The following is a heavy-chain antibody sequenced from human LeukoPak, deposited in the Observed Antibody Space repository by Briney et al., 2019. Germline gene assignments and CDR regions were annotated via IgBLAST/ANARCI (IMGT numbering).Heavy chain of an antibody. CDR3: AKAGGGNSRYYFDY. CDR2: ISGSGGST. D-gene: IGHD4-23*01. V-gene: IGHV3-23*01. CDR1: GFTFSSYA. J-gene: IGHJ4*02. Sequence: TGGSLRLSCAASGFTFSSYAMSWVRQAPGKGLEWVSAISGSGGSTYYADSVKGRFTISRDNSKNTLYLQMNSLRAEDTAVYYCAKAGGGNSRYYFDYWGQGTLVTVSS.